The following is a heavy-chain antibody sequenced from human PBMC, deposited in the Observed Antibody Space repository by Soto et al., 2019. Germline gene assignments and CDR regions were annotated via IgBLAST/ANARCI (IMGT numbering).Heavy chain of an antibody. Sequence: ASVKVSCKASGCTFTSYGIRWVRQAPGQGLEWMGWISAYNGNTNYAQKLQGRVTMTTDTSTSTAYMELRSLRSDDTAVYYCAREIRGSGSYYSFGYWGQGTLVIVSS. CDR1: GCTFTSYG. CDR2: ISAYNGNT. J-gene: IGHJ4*02. D-gene: IGHD3-10*01. V-gene: IGHV1-18*04. CDR3: AREIRGSGSYYSFGY.